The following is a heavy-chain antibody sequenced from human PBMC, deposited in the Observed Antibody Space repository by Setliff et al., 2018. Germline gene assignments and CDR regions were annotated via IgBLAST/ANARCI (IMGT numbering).Heavy chain of an antibody. D-gene: IGHD1-26*01. J-gene: IGHJ3*02. Sequence: SSETMSLTCTVSGGTISNYYWSWIRQPAGKGLEWIGRIYTSGSTNYNPSLKSLFTMSVDTSKNQFSLKLSSVTAADTAVYYCARKCISALSGAFDMWGQGTMVTVSS. CDR3: ARKCISALSGAFDM. CDR1: GGTISNYY. CDR2: IYTSGST. V-gene: IGHV4-4*07.